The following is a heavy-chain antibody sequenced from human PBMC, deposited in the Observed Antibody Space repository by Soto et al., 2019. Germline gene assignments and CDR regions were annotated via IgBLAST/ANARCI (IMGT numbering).Heavy chain of an antibody. CDR2: ISSSVDTL. V-gene: IGHV3-11*01. CDR1: GVTFSEYY. D-gene: IGHD3-9*01. CDR3: ARGSPYDISTGHTWYYFDY. Sequence: GSLILSFATSGVTFSEYYMTWIRQAPGKGLEWVSYISSSVDTLYYADSVKGRFTISRDNAQSSLYLQMDSLRAEDTAIYYCARGSPYDISTGHTWYYFDYWGHGTLVTGSS. J-gene: IGHJ4*01.